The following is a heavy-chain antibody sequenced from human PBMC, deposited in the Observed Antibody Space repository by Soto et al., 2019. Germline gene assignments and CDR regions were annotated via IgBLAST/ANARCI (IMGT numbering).Heavy chain of an antibody. D-gene: IGHD1-1*01. J-gene: IGHJ5*02. V-gene: IGHV3-74*01. CDR2: INTDGSRT. CDR1: GFTFNNYW. CDR3: AKVATGSYNWFDP. Sequence: VGSLRLSCAASGFTFNNYWMHWVRQAPGKGLVWVSRINTDGSRTNYADSVKGRFTISRDNAKNTLYLQMDSLRAEDTAVYYCAKVATGSYNWFDPWGQGTLVTVSS.